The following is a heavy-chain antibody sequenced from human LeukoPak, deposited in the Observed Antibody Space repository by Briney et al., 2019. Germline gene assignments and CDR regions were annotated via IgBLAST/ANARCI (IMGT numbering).Heavy chain of an antibody. V-gene: IGHV3-30*02. CDR1: GFTFSSYA. D-gene: IGHD4-17*01. J-gene: IGHJ4*02. Sequence: PGGSLRLSCAASGFTFSSYAMHWVRQDPGKGLEWVAFIRYDGSHTDYADSVKGRFAISRDNSKYTVYLQMNSLRPEDTAVYYCAKDTFGSTTVTGSFDYGGQGILVSVPS. CDR2: IRYDGSHT. CDR3: AKDTFGSTTVTGSFDY.